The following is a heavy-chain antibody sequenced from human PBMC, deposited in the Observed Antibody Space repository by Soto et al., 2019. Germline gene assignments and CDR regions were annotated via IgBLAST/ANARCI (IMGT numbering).Heavy chain of an antibody. V-gene: IGHV3-30*18. J-gene: IGHJ6*02. Sequence: VQLVESGGGVAQPGRSLRLSCVASGFIFNNYAMHWVRQAPGKGLEWVAVISYDGTYKYYGNSVKGRFTISRDNSKNTLTLQMNSLRPKDTAVYFCAKEWEEGGYKDGFYYYYGMDVWGQGTTVTVSS. CDR1: GFIFNNYA. CDR2: ISYDGTYK. D-gene: IGHD5-18*01. CDR3: AKEWEEGGYKDGFYYYYGMDV.